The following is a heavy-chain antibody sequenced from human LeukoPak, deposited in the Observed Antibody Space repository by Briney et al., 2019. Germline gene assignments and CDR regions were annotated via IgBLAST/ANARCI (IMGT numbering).Heavy chain of an antibody. CDR3: AKDGHIVVVTAMQWTVHDY. D-gene: IGHD2-21*02. CDR2: ISGSGGST. CDR1: GFTFRSYA. Sequence: GGSLRLSCAGSGFTFRSYAMSWVRQAPWKGLEWVSAISGSGGSTYYADSVKGRFTISRDNSKNTLYLQMNSLRAEDTAVYYCAKDGHIVVVTAMQWTVHDYWGQGTLVTVSS. V-gene: IGHV3-23*01. J-gene: IGHJ4*02.